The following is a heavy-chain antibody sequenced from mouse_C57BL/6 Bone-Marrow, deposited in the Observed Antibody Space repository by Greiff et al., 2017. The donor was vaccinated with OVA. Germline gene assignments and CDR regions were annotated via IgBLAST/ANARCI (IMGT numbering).Heavy chain of an antibody. D-gene: IGHD2-5*01. Sequence: QVQLKESGPGLVAPSQSLSITCTVSGFSFTSYAISWVRQPPGKGLEWLGVIWTGGGTNYNSALKSRLSISKDNSKSQVFLKMNSRQTDDTARNYCAGNHYDSNFQYYFDDWGQGTTLTVSS. CDR1: GFSFTSYA. CDR3: AGNHYDSNFQYYFDD. CDR2: IWTGGGT. V-gene: IGHV2-9-1*01. J-gene: IGHJ2*01.